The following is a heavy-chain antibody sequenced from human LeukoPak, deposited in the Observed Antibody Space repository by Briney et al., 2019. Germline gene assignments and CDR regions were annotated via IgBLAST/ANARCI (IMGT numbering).Heavy chain of an antibody. J-gene: IGHJ5*02. CDR3: ARVFGGPVSRRFDP. CDR1: GGTISSDDSY. Sequence: SETLSLTCTVSGGTISSDDSYWRWIRQPAGKGLEWIGRIYTSGSTHYNPSLKSRVTISLDTSKNQFSLKLSSVTAADTAVYYCARVFGGPVSRRFDPWGQGTLVTVSS. CDR2: IYTSGST. V-gene: IGHV4-61*02. D-gene: IGHD4-23*01.